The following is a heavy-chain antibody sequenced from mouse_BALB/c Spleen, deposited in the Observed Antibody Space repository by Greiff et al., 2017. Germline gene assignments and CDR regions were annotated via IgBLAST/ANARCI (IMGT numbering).Heavy chain of an antibody. V-gene: IGHV14-1*02. CDR1: GFNIKDYY. D-gene: IGHD2-1*01. Sequence: EVKLQESGAELVRPGALVKLSCKASGFNIKDYYMHWVKQRPEQGLEWIGWIDPENGNTIYDPKFQGKASITADTSSNTAYLQLSSLTSEDTAVYYCASYYGNYDAYWGQGTLVTVSA. CDR3: ASYYGNYDAY. J-gene: IGHJ3*01. CDR2: IDPENGNT.